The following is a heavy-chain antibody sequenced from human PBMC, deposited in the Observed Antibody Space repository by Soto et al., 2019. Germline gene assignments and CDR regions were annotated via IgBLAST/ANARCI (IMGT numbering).Heavy chain of an antibody. V-gene: IGHV4-30-4*01. D-gene: IGHD3-10*01. CDR2: IYYSGST. J-gene: IGHJ6*02. CDR3: GGGGLWFGELLDYYYGMDV. Sequence: SETLSLTCTVSGGSISSGDNYWSWIRQPPGKGLEWIGYIYYSGSTYYNPSLKRRATISVDTSQNQFPPKLSSVTAPSPAVDYCGGGGLWFGELLDYYYGMDVWGQGTTVTVSS. CDR1: GGSISSGDNY.